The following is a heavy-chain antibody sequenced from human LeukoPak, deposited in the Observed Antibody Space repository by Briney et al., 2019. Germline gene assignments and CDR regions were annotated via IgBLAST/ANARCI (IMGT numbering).Heavy chain of an antibody. J-gene: IGHJ4*02. CDR1: GGSISIYY. Sequence: SETLSLTCTVSGGSISIYYWSWIRQPAGKGLEWIGRIYTSGSTNYNPSLTSRVTMSVDTSKNQFSLKLSSVTAADTAVHYCASGRTTTRYDYWGQGTLVTVSS. V-gene: IGHV4-4*07. CDR3: ASGRTTTRYDY. CDR2: IYTSGST. D-gene: IGHD2/OR15-2a*01.